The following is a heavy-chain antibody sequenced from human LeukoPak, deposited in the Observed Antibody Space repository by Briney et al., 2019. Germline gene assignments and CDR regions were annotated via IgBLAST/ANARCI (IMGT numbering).Heavy chain of an antibody. CDR1: GDSIGTSIYY. CDR3: VRLNPPHWNSGYYMDV. D-gene: IGHD1-7*01. Sequence: PSETLSLTCTVSGDSIGTSIYYWGWIRQPPGKGLEWIGSIYYTGTTTYNPSLKSRVTISSDMSTNQFSLKLTSVTAADTAMYFCVRLNPPHWNSGYYMDVWGEGTTVVVSS. V-gene: IGHV4-39*01. CDR2: IYYTGTT. J-gene: IGHJ6*03.